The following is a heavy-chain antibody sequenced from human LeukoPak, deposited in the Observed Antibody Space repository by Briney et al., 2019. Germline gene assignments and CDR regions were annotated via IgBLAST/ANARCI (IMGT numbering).Heavy chain of an antibody. J-gene: IGHJ4*02. CDR2: SDPNTGAT. Sequence: ASVKVSCKTSGYTFSSYGISWVRQAPGQGFEWLGWSDPNTGATKYEHFQGRVTMTTDTSMRTAFMELRRLTYDDTAVYYCARANSYDDKGYSPELEYWGQGSLVTVSS. CDR1: GYTFSSYG. V-gene: IGHV1-18*01. CDR3: ARANSYDDKGYSPELEY. D-gene: IGHD1-1*01.